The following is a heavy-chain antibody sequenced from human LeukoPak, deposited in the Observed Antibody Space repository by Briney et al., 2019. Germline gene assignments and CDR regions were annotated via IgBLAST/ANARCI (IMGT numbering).Heavy chain of an antibody. D-gene: IGHD3-10*01. Sequence: ASVKVSCKVSGDTLTELSMHWVRQAPGKGLEWMGGFDPKEGERVYAQNFQGRFTMTEDTSSGTAYMELNSLRSEDTAVYYCTTREIVVEPAQTSMVRGVLWRSDFWGHGTLVTVSS. J-gene: IGHJ4*01. V-gene: IGHV1-24*01. CDR2: FDPKEGER. CDR1: GDTLTELS. CDR3: TTREIVVEPAQTSMVRGVLWRSDF.